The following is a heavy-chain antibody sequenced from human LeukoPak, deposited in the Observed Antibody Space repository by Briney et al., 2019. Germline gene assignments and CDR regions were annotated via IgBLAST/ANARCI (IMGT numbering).Heavy chain of an antibody. Sequence: PGGSLRLSCAASGFTFSSYAMSWVRQAPGKGLEWVSRISSSGISTFYADSVKGRFTISRDNSKNTLYLQMNSLRAEDTAVYYCAVGMVTTNDYWGQGTLVTVSS. D-gene: IGHD4-17*01. CDR3: AVGMVTTNDY. V-gene: IGHV3-23*01. J-gene: IGHJ4*02. CDR2: ISSSGIST. CDR1: GFTFSSYA.